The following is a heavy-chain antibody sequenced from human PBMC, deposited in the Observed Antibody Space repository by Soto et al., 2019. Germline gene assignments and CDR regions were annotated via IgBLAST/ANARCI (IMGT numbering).Heavy chain of an antibody. Sequence: PSETLSLTCTVSGCSISSSNYYWGWIRQPPGKGLEWIGSIYYSGSTYYNPSLKSRVTISIDTSKNQFSLKLRSVTAADTAVYYCARSRGTYFEYWGQGAQVTVS. CDR1: GCSISSSNYY. D-gene: IGHD1-26*01. J-gene: IGHJ4*02. V-gene: IGHV4-39*01. CDR3: ARSRGTYFEY. CDR2: IYYSGST.